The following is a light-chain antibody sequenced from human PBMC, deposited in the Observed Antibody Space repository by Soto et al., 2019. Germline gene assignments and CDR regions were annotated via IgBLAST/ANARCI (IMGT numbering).Light chain of an antibody. CDR1: SSNIGAGYD. Sequence: QSVLTQPPSVSGAPGQRVTISCTGSSSNIGAGYDVHWYQQLPGTAPKLLIYGNTNRPSGVPDRFFGSKSGTSASLAITGLQAEDEADYYCQSYDSSLSGSRVFGTGTKLIVL. CDR3: QSYDSSLSGSRV. CDR2: GNT. J-gene: IGLJ1*01. V-gene: IGLV1-40*01.